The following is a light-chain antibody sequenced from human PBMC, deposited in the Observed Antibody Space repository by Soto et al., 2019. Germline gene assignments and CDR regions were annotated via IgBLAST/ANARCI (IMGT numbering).Light chain of an antibody. Sequence: EIVLTQSPGTLSLSPGERATLSCRASQSVSSNYLAWYQQKPGQAPRLLIYGASSRATGIPGRFSGSGSGTDFPLTIRRLEPEDFAVYYCQQYGSSYPWTFGQGTKVDIK. CDR2: GAS. J-gene: IGKJ1*01. CDR1: QSVSSNY. V-gene: IGKV3-20*01. CDR3: QQYGSSYPWT.